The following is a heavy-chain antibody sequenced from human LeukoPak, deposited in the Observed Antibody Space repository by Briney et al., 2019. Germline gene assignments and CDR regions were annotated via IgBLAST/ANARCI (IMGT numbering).Heavy chain of an antibody. CDR2: ISGSGGST. J-gene: IGHJ2*01. D-gene: IGHD3-3*01. V-gene: IGHV3-23*01. CDR1: GFTFSSYS. Sequence: PGGSLRLSCAASGFTFSSYSMNWVRQAPGKGLEWVSAISGSGGSTYYADSVKGRFTISRDNSKNTLYLQMNSLRAEDTAVYYCAKGTAGTYYDFWSGSKSRGYFDLWGRGTLVTVSS. CDR3: AKGTAGTYYDFWSGSKSRGYFDL.